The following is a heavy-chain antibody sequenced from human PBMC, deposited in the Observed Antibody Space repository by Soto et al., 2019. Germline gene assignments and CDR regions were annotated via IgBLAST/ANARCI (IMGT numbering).Heavy chain of an antibody. V-gene: IGHV3-30*18. CDR3: AKDLAYCGGDCYTFDY. CDR2: ISYDGSNK. CDR1: GFTFSSYG. J-gene: IGHJ4*02. D-gene: IGHD2-21*02. Sequence: GGSLRLSCAASGFTFSSYGMHWVRQAPGKGLEWVAVISYDGSNKYYADSVKGRFTISRDNSKNTLYLQMNSLRAEDTAVYYCAKDLAYCGGDCYTFDYWGQGTLVTVSS.